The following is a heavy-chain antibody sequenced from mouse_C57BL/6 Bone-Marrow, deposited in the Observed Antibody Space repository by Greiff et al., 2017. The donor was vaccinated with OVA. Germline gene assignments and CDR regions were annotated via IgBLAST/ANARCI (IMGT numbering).Heavy chain of an antibody. Sequence: EVKLMESGGDLVKPGGSLKLSCAASGFTFSSYGMSWVRQTPDKRLEWVATISSGGSYTYYPDSVKGRFTISRDNAKNTLYLQMSSLKSEDTAMYYCARQRGYYDGYYYAMDYWGQGTSVTVSS. J-gene: IGHJ4*01. CDR1: GFTFSSYG. V-gene: IGHV5-6*01. CDR3: ARQRGYYDGYYYAMDY. D-gene: IGHD2-3*01. CDR2: ISSGGSYT.